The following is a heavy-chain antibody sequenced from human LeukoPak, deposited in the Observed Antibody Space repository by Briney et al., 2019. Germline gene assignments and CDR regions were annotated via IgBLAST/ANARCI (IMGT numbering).Heavy chain of an antibody. CDR2: ISYDGSNK. D-gene: IGHD1-26*01. Sequence: GGSLRLSCAASGFTFSSYAMHWVRQAPGKGLEWVAVISYDGSNKYYADSVKGRFTISRDNSKNTLYLQMNSLRAEDTAVYYCARGPGATFDYWGQGTLVTVSS. CDR3: ARGPGATFDY. CDR1: GFTFSSYA. V-gene: IGHV3-30-3*01. J-gene: IGHJ4*02.